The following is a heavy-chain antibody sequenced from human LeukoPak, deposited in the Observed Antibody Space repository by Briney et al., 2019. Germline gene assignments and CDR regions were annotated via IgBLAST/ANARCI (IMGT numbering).Heavy chain of an antibody. Sequence: GGSLRLSCAASGFTFSSYGMHWVRQAPGKGLEWVAFIRYDGSNKYYADSVKGRFTISRDNSKNTLYLQMNSLRAEDTAVYYCANSDGYDPDYYYYGMDVWGQGTTVTVSS. CDR2: IRYDGSNK. CDR1: GFTFSSYG. J-gene: IGHJ6*02. D-gene: IGHD5-12*01. V-gene: IGHV3-30*02. CDR3: ANSDGYDPDYYYYGMDV.